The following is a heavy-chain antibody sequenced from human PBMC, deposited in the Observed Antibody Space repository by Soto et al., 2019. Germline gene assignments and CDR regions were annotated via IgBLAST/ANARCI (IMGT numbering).Heavy chain of an antibody. V-gene: IGHV4-30-2*01. D-gene: IGHD3-10*01. CDR3: ARAIGWFGELLGGYYFDY. CDR1: GGSISSGGYS. Sequence: QLQLQESGSGLVKPSQTLSLTCAVSGGSISSGGYSWSWIRQPPGKGLEWIGYIYHSGSTYYNPSLKGRVTLSVDRSKIQFSLKLSSVTAADTAVYYCARAIGWFGELLGGYYFDYWGQGTLVTVSS. J-gene: IGHJ4*02. CDR2: IYHSGST.